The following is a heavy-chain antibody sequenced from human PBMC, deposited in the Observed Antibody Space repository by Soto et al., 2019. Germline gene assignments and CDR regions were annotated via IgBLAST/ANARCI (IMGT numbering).Heavy chain of an antibody. CDR3: AEGKWLAH. Sequence: ASVKVSCKASGYTFTGYAISWVRQAPGQGLEWMGGIIPIFGTANYAQKFQGRVTITADESTSTAYMELSSLRSDDTAVYFCAEGKWLAHWGQGTLVTVSS. J-gene: IGHJ4*02. CDR2: IIPIFGTA. V-gene: IGHV1-69*13. D-gene: IGHD6-19*01. CDR1: GYTFTGYA.